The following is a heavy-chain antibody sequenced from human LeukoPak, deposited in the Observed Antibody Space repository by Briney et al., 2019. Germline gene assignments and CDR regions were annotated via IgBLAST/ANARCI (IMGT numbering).Heavy chain of an antibody. J-gene: IGHJ6*03. CDR2: INSDGSST. CDR1: GFTLSSYW. CDR3: AREYYYYYMDV. V-gene: IGHV3-74*01. Sequence: PGGSLRLSCAASGFTLSSYWMHWVRQAPGKGLVWVSRINSDGSSTSYADSVKGRFTISRDNAKNTLYLQMNSLRAEDTAVYYCAREYYYYYMDVWGKGTTVTISS.